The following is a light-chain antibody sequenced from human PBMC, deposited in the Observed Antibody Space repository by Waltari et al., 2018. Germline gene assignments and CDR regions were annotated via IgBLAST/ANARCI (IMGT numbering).Light chain of an antibody. CDR2: GAS. CDR3: QQYNEWPPIT. J-gene: IGKJ5*01. CDR1: QSVSSK. Sequence: EIVMTQSPATLSVSPGQGVTPSCRASQSVSSKLAWYQQKPGQAPRLLIYGASTRATGIPDRFSGGGSGTEFTLTISSLQSEDFAVYYCQQYNEWPPITFGQGTRLEIK. V-gene: IGKV3-15*01.